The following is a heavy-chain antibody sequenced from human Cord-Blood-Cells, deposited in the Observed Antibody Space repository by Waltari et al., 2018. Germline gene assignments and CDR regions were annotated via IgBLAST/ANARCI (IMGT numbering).Heavy chain of an antibody. CDR2: IYPGDSDT. CDR3: ARRQFFGSWYFDY. CDR1: GYSFTSYW. J-gene: IGHJ4*02. V-gene: IGHV5-51*01. Sequence: EVQLVQSGAEVKKPGESLKISCKGSGYSFTSYWIGWVRQMPGKGLEWMGLIYPGDSDTRYSPSFQGQVTISADTSNSTAYLQWSSLKSSDTAMYYCARRQFFGSWYFDYWGQGTLVTVSS. D-gene: IGHD6-13*01.